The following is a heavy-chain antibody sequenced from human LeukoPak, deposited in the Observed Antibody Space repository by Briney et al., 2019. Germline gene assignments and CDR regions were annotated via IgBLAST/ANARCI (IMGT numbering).Heavy chain of an antibody. Sequence: SVKVSCKASGGTFSSYAISWVRQAPGQGLEWMGGIIPIFGTANYAQKFQGRVTITTDESTSTAYMELSSLRSEDTAVYYCARRRSGRYYFDYWGQGTLVTVSS. CDR2: IIPIFGTA. D-gene: IGHD1-26*01. CDR3: ARRRSGRYYFDY. CDR1: GGTFSSYA. V-gene: IGHV1-69*05. J-gene: IGHJ4*02.